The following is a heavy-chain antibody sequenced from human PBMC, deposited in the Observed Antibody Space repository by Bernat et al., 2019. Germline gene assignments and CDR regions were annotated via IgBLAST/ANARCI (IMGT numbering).Heavy chain of an antibody. CDR1: GFTFSSYA. CDR3: AKAGTYGSGRLWYFDL. J-gene: IGHJ2*01. V-gene: IGHV3-23*04. D-gene: IGHD3-10*01. CDR2: ISGSGGST. Sequence: VQLVESGGGLVQPGGSLRLSCAASGFTFSSYAMSWVRQAPGKGLEWVSAISGSGGSTYYADSVKGRFTISRDNSKNTLYLQMNSLRAEDTAVYYCAKAGTYGSGRLWYFDLWGRGTLVTVSS.